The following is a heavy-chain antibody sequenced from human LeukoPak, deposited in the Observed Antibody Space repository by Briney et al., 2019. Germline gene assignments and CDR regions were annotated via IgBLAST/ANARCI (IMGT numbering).Heavy chain of an antibody. D-gene: IGHD6-19*01. CDR1: GFTFSSYA. CDR2: ISGSGGST. J-gene: IGHJ4*02. Sequence: PGGSLRLSCAASGFTFSSYAMSWVRQAPGKGLEWVSAISGSGGSTYYADSVKGRFTISRDNSKNALYLQMNSLRAEDTAVYYCARDARVGSGWYAPGYWGQGTLVTVSS. V-gene: IGHV3-23*01. CDR3: ARDARVGSGWYAPGY.